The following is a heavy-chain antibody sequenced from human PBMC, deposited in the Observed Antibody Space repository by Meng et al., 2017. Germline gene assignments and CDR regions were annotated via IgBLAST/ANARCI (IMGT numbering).Heavy chain of an antibody. CDR3: ARSLGDRAFDI. D-gene: IGHD2-21*01. Sequence: GESLKISCAASGFTFSSYWMSWVRQAPGKGLEWVANIKQDGSEKYYVDSVKGRFTISRDNAKNSLYLQMNSLRAEGTAVYYCARSLGDRAFDIWGQGTMVTVSS. CDR1: GFTFSSYW. CDR2: IKQDGSEK. V-gene: IGHV3-7*01. J-gene: IGHJ3*02.